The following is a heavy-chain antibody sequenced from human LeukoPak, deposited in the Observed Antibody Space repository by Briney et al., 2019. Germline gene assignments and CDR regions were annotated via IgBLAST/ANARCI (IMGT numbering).Heavy chain of an antibody. V-gene: IGHV3-7*01. CDR3: ARHLSGITGYTYGRGIDY. J-gene: IGHJ4*02. D-gene: IGHD5-18*01. CDR2: IKEDGSEK. Sequence: GGSLRLSCAASGFTFSNYWMSWVRQAPGKGLEWVANIKEDGSEKYYVDSVKGRFTISRDNAKNSLYLQMNSLRAEDTAVYYCARHLSGITGYTYGRGIDYWGQGTLLTVSS. CDR1: GFTFSNYW.